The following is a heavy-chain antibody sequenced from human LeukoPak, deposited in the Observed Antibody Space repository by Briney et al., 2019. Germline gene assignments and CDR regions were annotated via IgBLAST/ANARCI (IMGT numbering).Heavy chain of an antibody. D-gene: IGHD6-13*01. CDR3: ASNIAAAEYYFDY. J-gene: IGHJ4*02. CDR1: GFTFSSYG. CDR2: IRYDGSNK. V-gene: IGHV3-30*02. Sequence: GGSLRLSCAASGFTFSSYGMHWVRQAPGKGLEWVAFIRYDGSNKYYADSVKGRFTISRDNSKNTLYLQMNSLRAEDTAVYYCASNIAAAEYYFDYWGQGTLVIVSS.